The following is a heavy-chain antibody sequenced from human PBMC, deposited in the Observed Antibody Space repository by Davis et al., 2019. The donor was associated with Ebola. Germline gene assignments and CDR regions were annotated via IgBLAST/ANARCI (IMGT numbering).Heavy chain of an antibody. CDR2: MYYSGST. CDR1: GGSISSHY. D-gene: IGHD2-21*02. Sequence: SETLSLTCTVSGGSISSHYWSWIRQPPGKGLEWIGYMYYSGSTNYNPSLKSRVTISVDTSKNQFSLKLSSVTAADTAVYYCARDLTRGDAFDIWGQGTMVTVSS. CDR3: ARDLTRGDAFDI. V-gene: IGHV4-59*11. J-gene: IGHJ3*02.